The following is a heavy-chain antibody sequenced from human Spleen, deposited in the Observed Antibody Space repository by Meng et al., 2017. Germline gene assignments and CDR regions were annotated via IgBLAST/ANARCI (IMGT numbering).Heavy chain of an antibody. V-gene: IGHV3-7*01. J-gene: IGHJ4*02. D-gene: IGHD1-20*01. CDR2: IKKVGREK. CDR1: GFSFSNNW. Sequence: GESLKTPCAASGFSFSNNWLSWVRQAPGKGQEWVAKIKKVGREKYYVDSVKGRFTISRDNAQNSLYLQINSLRVEDTAVYYCARDNCGAPARYNCWGRGPLVPVSS. CDR3: ARDNCGAPARYNC.